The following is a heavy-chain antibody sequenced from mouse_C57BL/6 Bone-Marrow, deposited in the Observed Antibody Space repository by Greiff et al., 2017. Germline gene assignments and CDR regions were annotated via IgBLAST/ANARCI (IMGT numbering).Heavy chain of an antibody. D-gene: IGHD1-1*01. CDR3: ARDSYGSSYWFAY. Sequence: EVMLVEYGGGLVKPGGSLKLSCAASGFTFSSYAMSWVRQTPEKRLEWVATISDGGSYTYYPDNVKGRFTISRDNAKNNLYLQMSHLKSEDTAMYYCARDSYGSSYWFAYWGQGTLVTVSA. J-gene: IGHJ3*01. CDR1: GFTFSSYA. CDR2: ISDGGSYT. V-gene: IGHV5-4*03.